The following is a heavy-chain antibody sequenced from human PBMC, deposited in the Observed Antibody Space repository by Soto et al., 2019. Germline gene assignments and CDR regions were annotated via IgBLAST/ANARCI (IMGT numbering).Heavy chain of an antibody. CDR3: AGMPYTSGLRFDP. Sequence: SETLSLTCNMSGDSYSISTYSWSWIRQPPGKALQWIGFIYQSGVTSYNPSLASRVSISLDRSNSQCSLKLKSVTAADTAVYFCAGMPYTSGLRFDPWGPGTLVTVSS. CDR2: IYQSGVT. D-gene: IGHD6-19*01. V-gene: IGHV4-30-2*01. J-gene: IGHJ5*02. CDR1: GDSYSISTYS.